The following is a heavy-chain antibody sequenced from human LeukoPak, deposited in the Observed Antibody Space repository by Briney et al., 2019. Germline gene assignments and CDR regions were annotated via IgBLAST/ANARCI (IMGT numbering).Heavy chain of an antibody. CDR1: GGSFSNYY. D-gene: IGHD1-7*01. J-gene: IGHJ6*03. CDR3: ARRWNYGRNYYIDV. CDR2: INDSGRI. V-gene: IGHV4-34*01. Sequence: SETLSLTCAVYGGSFSNYYWSWIRQPPGKGLEWIGEINDSGRINYNPSLMSRVTVSVDTSKNQFSLRLTSVTATDTAVYYCARRWNYGRNYYIDVWGKGATVSVFS.